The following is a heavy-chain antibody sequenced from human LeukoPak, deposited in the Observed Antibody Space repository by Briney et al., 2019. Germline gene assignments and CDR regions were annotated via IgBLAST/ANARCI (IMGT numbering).Heavy chain of an antibody. CDR3: AKDSSGSPDY. D-gene: IGHD6-19*01. CDR2: IKTDGSIA. J-gene: IGHJ4*02. CDR1: GFSFSFYW. V-gene: IGHV3-74*01. Sequence: GGSLRLSCAASGFSFSFYWMHWVRQAPGKGPVWVSRIKTDGSIADYADSVKGRFTISRDNSKNTVYLQMNSLRTEDTAVYYCAKDSSGSPDYWGQGTLVTVSS.